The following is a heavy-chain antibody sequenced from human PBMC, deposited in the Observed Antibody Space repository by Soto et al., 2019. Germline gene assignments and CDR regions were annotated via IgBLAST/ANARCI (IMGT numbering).Heavy chain of an antibody. CDR3: ARHPFGGYAFDS. J-gene: IGHJ4*02. CDR2: VLYTGSP. V-gene: IGHV4-39*01. CDR1: GDSINSNVHY. Sequence: PSETLSLTCTVSGDSINSNVHYWGWVRQSPGKGLGWIASVLYTGSPYHNPTLESRVSISVDTSDNQFSLKVTSVTAADTGIYYCARHPFGGYAFDSWGQGTLVTVSS. D-gene: IGHD3-16*01.